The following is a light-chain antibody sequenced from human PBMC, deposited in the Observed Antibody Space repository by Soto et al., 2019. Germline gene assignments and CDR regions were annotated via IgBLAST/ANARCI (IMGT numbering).Light chain of an antibody. J-gene: IGLJ2*01. CDR2: EVS. CDR1: SSDVGGYKY. Sequence: QSALTQPPSASGSPGQSVTISCTGTSSDVGGYKYVSWYQQHPGKAPKLMIYEVSQRPSGVPDRFSGSKSGNTASLTVSGLQAEDEADYYCSSYAGSNNLNVFGGGTQRPS. CDR3: SSYAGSNNLNV. V-gene: IGLV2-8*01.